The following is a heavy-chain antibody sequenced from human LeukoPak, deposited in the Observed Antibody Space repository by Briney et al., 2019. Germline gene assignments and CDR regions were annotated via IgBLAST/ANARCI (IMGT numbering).Heavy chain of an antibody. V-gene: IGHV3-11*01. D-gene: IGHD3-10*01. Sequence: LGGSLRLSCAASGFTFSDYYMSWIRQAPGKGLEWVSYISSSGSTIYYADSVKGRFTISRDNAKNSLYLQMNSLRAEDTAVYYCAREFGSTGVMVRGVIIHYWGQGTLVTVSS. CDR1: GFTFSDYY. CDR3: AREFGSTGVMVRGVIIHY. J-gene: IGHJ4*02. CDR2: ISSSGSTI.